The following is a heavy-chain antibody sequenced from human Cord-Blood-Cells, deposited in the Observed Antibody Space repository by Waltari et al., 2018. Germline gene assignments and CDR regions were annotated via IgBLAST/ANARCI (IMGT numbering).Heavy chain of an antibody. CDR2: IHYSGST. J-gene: IGHJ4*02. D-gene: IGHD4-17*01. CDR3: AALMTTVTPDFDY. V-gene: IGHV4-39*01. Sequence: QLQLQESGPGLVKPSETLSLTCTVSGGSISSSSSYWGSIRQPPGKGLEWIGSIHYSGSTYYNPSLKSRVTISVDTSKNQFSLKLSSVTAADTAVYYCAALMTTVTPDFDYWGQGTLVTVSS. CDR1: GGSISSSSSY.